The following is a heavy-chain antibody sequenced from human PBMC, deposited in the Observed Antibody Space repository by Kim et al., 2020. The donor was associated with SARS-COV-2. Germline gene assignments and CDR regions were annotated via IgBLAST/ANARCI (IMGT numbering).Heavy chain of an antibody. D-gene: IGHD3-10*01. V-gene: IGHV4-31*03. J-gene: IGHJ3*02. Sequence: SETLSLTCTVSGGSISSGGYYWSWNRQHPGKGLEWIGYIYYSGSTYYNPSLKSRVTISVDTSKNQFSLKLSSVTAADTAVYYCARADPMVRGVIDAFDIWGQGTMVTVSS. CDR3: ARADPMVRGVIDAFDI. CDR2: IYYSGST. CDR1: GGSISSGGYY.